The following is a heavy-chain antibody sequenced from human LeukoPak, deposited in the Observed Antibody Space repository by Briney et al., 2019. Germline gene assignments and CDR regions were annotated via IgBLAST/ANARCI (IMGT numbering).Heavy chain of an antibody. J-gene: IGHJ5*02. D-gene: IGHD6-19*01. CDR2: IKRDGSEK. CDR3: ARRIAVAATINWFDP. Sequence: GGSLRLSCAASGFTFSSYWMSWVRQAPGKGLEWVANIKRDGSEKYYVDSVKGRFTISRDNAKNSLYLQMNSLRAEDTAVYYCARRIAVAATINWFDPWGQGTLVTVSS. CDR1: GFTFSSYW. V-gene: IGHV3-7*03.